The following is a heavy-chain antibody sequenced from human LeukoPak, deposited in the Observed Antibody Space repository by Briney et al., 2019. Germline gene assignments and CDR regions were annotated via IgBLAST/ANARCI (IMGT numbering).Heavy chain of an antibody. CDR2: IIPIFGTA. J-gene: IGHJ5*02. Sequence: VKVSCKASGGTYSSYAISWVRQAPGQGLEWMGGIIPIFGTANYAQKFQGRVTITADESTSTAYMELSSLRSEDTAVYYCARDLDSSSWNWFDPWGQGTLVTVSS. V-gene: IGHV1-69*13. D-gene: IGHD6-13*01. CDR1: GGTYSSYA. CDR3: ARDLDSSSWNWFDP.